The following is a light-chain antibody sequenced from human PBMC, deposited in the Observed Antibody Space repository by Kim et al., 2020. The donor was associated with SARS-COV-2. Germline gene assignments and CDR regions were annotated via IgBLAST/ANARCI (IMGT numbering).Light chain of an antibody. CDR3: QQRSNWPPMYT. Sequence: EIVLTQSPATLSLSPGERATLSCRASQTVSYYLAWYQQKPGQAPRLLIYDSSNRATGIPARFSGSGSGTDFTLTISSLEPEDFAVYFCQQRSNWPPMYTFGQGTKLEI. J-gene: IGKJ2*01. CDR1: QTVSYY. CDR2: DSS. V-gene: IGKV3-11*01.